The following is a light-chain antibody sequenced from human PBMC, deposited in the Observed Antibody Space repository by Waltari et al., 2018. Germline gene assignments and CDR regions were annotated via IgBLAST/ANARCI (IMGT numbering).Light chain of an antibody. V-gene: IGKV1-NL1*01. CDR2: AAS. CDR3: QQYDSIAHT. Sequence: DIQMTQSPSSLSVSVGDRVTITCRASQGISNSLAWYQQKPGIAPKLLLYAASRRETGIPSRFSGSGSGTDYTLTISSLQPEDFAPYYCQQYDSIAHTFGGGTKVEIK. J-gene: IGKJ4*01. CDR1: QGISNS.